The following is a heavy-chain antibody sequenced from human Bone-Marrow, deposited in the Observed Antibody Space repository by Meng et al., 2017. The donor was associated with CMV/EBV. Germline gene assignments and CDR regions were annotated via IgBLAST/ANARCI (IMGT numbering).Heavy chain of an antibody. Sequence: LRLSCAVYGGSVSGYYWSWIRQPPGKGLEWIGEINHSGSTNYNPSLKSRVTIPVDTSKNQFSLKLSSVSAADTAVYYCERNSAYWGQGTLVTVSS. J-gene: IGHJ4*02. CDR2: INHSGST. CDR3: ERNSAY. D-gene: IGHD2/OR15-2a*01. V-gene: IGHV4-34*01. CDR1: GGSVSGYY.